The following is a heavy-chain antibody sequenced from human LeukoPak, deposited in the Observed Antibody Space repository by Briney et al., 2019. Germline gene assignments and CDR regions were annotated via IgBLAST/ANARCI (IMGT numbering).Heavy chain of an antibody. CDR2: ISYDGSSE. Sequence: GGSLRLSCAASGFTFSSYGMHWVRQAPGKGLQWVAVISYDGSSEYYADSVKGRFIISRDNSKNTPYLQVNSLRAEDTAVYYCAKDSDIAVAGTDDAFDLWGQGTMVTVSS. CDR1: GFTFSSYG. CDR3: AKDSDIAVAGTDDAFDL. D-gene: IGHD6-19*01. V-gene: IGHV3-30*18. J-gene: IGHJ3*01.